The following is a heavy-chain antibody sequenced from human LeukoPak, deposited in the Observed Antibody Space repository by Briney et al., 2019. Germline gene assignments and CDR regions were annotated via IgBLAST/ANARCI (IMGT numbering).Heavy chain of an antibody. CDR3: ARDPGLLVTGTNSDY. CDR1: GFIFSNYE. CDR2: ISVSTNNI. V-gene: IGHV3-48*03. Sequence: GGSLRLSCAASGFIFSNYEMNWLRQAPGKGLEWISYISVSTNNIYYADSVKGRFFISRDNAKNSLYLQMNGLRAEDTAVYYCARDPGLLVTGTNSDYCGQGTLVTVSS. D-gene: IGHD1-1*01. J-gene: IGHJ4*02.